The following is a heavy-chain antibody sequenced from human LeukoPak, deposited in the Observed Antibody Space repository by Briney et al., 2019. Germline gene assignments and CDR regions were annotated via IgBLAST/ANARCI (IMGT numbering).Heavy chain of an antibody. CDR2: IYYSGST. V-gene: IGHV4-30-4*01. J-gene: IGHJ4*02. CDR3: ASGTWSSSIDY. Sequence: SETLSLTCTVSGGSTSSGDYYWSWIRQPPGKGLEWIGYIYYSGSTYYNPSLKSRLTISGDTSKNQFSLRLSSVTAADTAVYYCASGTWSSSIDYWGQGTLVTVSS. D-gene: IGHD6-6*01. CDR1: GGSTSSGDYY.